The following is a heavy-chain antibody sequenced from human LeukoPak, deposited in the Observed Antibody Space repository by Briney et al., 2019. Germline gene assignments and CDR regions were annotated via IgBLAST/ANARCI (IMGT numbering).Heavy chain of an antibody. CDR1: GYTFTSYA. V-gene: IGHV1-3*01. D-gene: IGHD3-16*02. CDR3: ARDRYFPTPGTNDLYYYYYGMDI. CDR2: INAGNGNT. J-gene: IGHJ6*02. Sequence: ASVKVSCKASGYTFTSYAMHWVRQAPGQRLEWMGWINAGNGNTKYSQKFQGRVTITRDTSANTAYMDLRSLRSEDTAVYYCARDRYFPTPGTNDLYYYYYGMDIWGQGTTVTVSS.